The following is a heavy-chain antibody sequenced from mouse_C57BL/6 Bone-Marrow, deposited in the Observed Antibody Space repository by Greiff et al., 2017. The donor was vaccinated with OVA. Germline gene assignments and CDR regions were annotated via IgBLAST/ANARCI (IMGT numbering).Heavy chain of an antibody. J-gene: IGHJ2*01. D-gene: IGHD1-3*01. CDR2: ISYDGSN. V-gene: IGHV3-6*01. CDR3: TRQWDY. Sequence: EVKLMESGPGLVKPSQSLSLTCSVTGYSFTSGYYWYWIRQFPGNKLEWMGYISYDGSNNYNPSLKNRISITHDTSKNQFFLKLNSVTAEDTATYYCTRQWDYGGQGTTLTVTA. CDR1: GYSFTSGYY.